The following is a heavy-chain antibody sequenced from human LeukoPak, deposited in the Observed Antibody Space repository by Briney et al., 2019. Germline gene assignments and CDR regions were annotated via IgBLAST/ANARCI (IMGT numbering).Heavy chain of an antibody. J-gene: IGHJ4*02. Sequence: GASVKVSCKASGYTFTSYGISWVRQAPGQGLEWMGWISAYNGNTNYAQKLQGRVTMTTDTSTSTAYMELRSLRSDDTAVYHCARFEDTAMASANFDYWGQGTLVTVSS. D-gene: IGHD5-18*01. CDR3: ARFEDTAMASANFDY. V-gene: IGHV1-18*01. CDR1: GYTFTSYG. CDR2: ISAYNGNT.